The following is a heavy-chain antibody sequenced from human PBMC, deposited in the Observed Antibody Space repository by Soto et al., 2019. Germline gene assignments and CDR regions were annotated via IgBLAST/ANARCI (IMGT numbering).Heavy chain of an antibody. CDR3: ARHLTYCSAGSCYSDFPYYGMDV. Sequence: SETLSLTCAVYGGSFSGYYWTWIRQPPGTGLEWIGEINHSGSTNYNPSLKSRVTISVDTSKNQFSLKLTSVTAADTAVYYCARHLTYCSAGSCYSDFPYYGMDVWGQGTTGTV. V-gene: IGHV4-34*01. CDR2: INHSGST. D-gene: IGHD2-15*01. CDR1: GGSFSGYY. J-gene: IGHJ6*02.